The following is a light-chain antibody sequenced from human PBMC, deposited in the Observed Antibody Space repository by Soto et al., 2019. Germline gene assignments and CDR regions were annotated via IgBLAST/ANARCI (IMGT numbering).Light chain of an antibody. CDR3: QQYDSILGT. Sequence: IHMGGSPSTLYGSVGGRVPITCRASQSISRWLAWYQQKPGKAPKFLMYDASTLETGVPSRFSGSGSGTEFTLTISNLQPDDFATYYCQQYDSILGTFGPGTKV. CDR1: QSISRW. V-gene: IGKV1-5*01. CDR2: DAS. J-gene: IGKJ1*01.